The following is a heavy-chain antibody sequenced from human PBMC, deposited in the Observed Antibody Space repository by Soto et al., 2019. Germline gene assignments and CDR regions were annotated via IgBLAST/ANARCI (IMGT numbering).Heavy chain of an antibody. D-gene: IGHD7-27*01. CDR3: AKDFSGDLEEYYFDY. V-gene: IGHV3-9*01. J-gene: IGHJ4*02. CDR2: ISWNSGSI. Sequence: GGSLRLSCAASGFTFDDYAMHWVRQAPGKGLEWVSGISWNSGSIGYADSVKGRFTISRDNAKNSLYLQMNSLRAEDTALYYCAKDFSGDLEEYYFDYWGQGTLVTVSS. CDR1: GFTFDDYA.